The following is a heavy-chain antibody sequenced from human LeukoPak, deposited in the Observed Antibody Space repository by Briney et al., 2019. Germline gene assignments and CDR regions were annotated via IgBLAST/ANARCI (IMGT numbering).Heavy chain of an antibody. CDR2: IYYSGST. CDR3: ARETEYGGNRIYFDY. V-gene: IGHV4-31*03. D-gene: IGHD4-23*01. J-gene: IGHJ4*02. CDR1: GGSISSGGYY. Sequence: PSETLSLTCTVSGGSISSGGYYWSWMRQHPGKGLEWIGYIYYSGSTYYNPSLKSRVTISVDTSKNQFSLKLSSVTAADTAVYYCARETEYGGNRIYFDYWGQGTLVTVSS.